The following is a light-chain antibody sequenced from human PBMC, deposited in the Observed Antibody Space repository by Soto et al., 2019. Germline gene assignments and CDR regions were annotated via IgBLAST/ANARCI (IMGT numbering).Light chain of an antibody. CDR3: SSYTAFTTYV. J-gene: IGLJ1*01. CDR2: DVG. CDR1: NSDVGAYSY. V-gene: IGLV2-14*03. Sequence: QCVLTQPSSLSGSPGQSITISCTGTNSDVGAYSYVSWYQQYPGKAPKLLIYDVGARPSGISDRFSGSKSGNTASLTISGLQAEDEADYYCSSYTAFTTYVFGSGTKVTAL.